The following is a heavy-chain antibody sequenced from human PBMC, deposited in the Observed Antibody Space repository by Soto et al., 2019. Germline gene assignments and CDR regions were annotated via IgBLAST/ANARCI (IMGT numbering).Heavy chain of an antibody. D-gene: IGHD6-19*01. J-gene: IGHJ4*02. Sequence: QVQLQESGPGLVKPSETLSLTCTVSGGSISSYYWSWIRQPPGKGLEWIGYIYYSGSTNYNPSLHSRVTLSVDPSTNHFSLKLSSVTAADTAVYYCASRYSSGFDFWGQGTLVTVSS. CDR1: GGSISSYY. V-gene: IGHV4-59*08. CDR3: ASRYSSGFDF. CDR2: IYYSGST.